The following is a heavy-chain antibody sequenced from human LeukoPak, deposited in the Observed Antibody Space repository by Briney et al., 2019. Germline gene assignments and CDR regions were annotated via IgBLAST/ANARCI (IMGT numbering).Heavy chain of an antibody. V-gene: IGHV3-30*19. Sequence: PGGSLRLSCAASGFTFSSYGMHWVRQAPGKGLEWVAVISYDGSNKYYADSVKGRFTISRDNSKNTLYLQMNSLRAEDTAVYYCARAHSSGYYYASCFDYWGQGTLVTVSS. D-gene: IGHD3-22*01. CDR3: ARAHSSGYYYASCFDY. CDR1: GFTFSSYG. CDR2: ISYDGSNK. J-gene: IGHJ4*02.